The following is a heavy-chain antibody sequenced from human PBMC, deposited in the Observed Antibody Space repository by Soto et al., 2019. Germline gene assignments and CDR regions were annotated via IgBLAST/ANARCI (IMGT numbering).Heavy chain of an antibody. CDR1: GGSISSSSYY. Sequence: SETLSLTCTVSGGSISSSSYYWGWIRQPPGKGLEWIGSIYYSGSTYYNPSLKSRVTISVDTPKNQFSLKLSSVTAADTAVYYCASLRSRKNIVVVTAIDYWGQGTLVTVSS. V-gene: IGHV4-39*01. CDR3: ASLRSRKNIVVVTAIDY. J-gene: IGHJ4*02. D-gene: IGHD2-21*02. CDR2: IYYSGST.